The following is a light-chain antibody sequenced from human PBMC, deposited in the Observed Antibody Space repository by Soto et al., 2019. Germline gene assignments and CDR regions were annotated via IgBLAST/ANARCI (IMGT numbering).Light chain of an antibody. CDR3: QHRYN. V-gene: IGKV3-11*01. J-gene: IGKJ5*01. CDR1: QSVGRS. CDR2: GVS. Sequence: EIVLTQSPATLSLSPGERATLSCRGSQSVGRSLAWYQHRPGQAPRLLIYGVSNRATAIPPRFSGSGSGTDFTLTIDNLEPEDFAVYYCQHRYNFGPGTRLDIK.